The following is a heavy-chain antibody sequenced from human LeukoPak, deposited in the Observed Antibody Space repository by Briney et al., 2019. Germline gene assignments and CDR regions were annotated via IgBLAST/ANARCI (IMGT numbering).Heavy chain of an antibody. CDR2: IIPIFGTA. J-gene: IGHJ4*02. Sequence: SVKVSCKASGGTFSSYAISWVRQAPGQGLEWMGGIIPIFGTANYAQKFQGRVTITADESTSTAYMELSSLRPEDTAVYYCARGWLAETTVVTPYNYWGQGTLVTVSS. D-gene: IGHD4-23*01. CDR1: GGTFSSYA. CDR3: ARGWLAETTVVTPYNY. V-gene: IGHV1-69*01.